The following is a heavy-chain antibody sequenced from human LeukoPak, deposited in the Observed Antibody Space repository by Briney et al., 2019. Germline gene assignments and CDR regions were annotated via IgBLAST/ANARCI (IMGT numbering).Heavy chain of an antibody. CDR2: IKRDGSEE. V-gene: IGHV3-7*01. D-gene: IGHD2-2*01. CDR1: EFRFGRDW. J-gene: IGHJ1*01. Sequence: GGSLRLSCVASEFRFGRDWISWVRQAPGKGLEWVACIKRDGSEEYYVGSVRGRFTVSVDNGKNSLYLQMNSLRAEDTARYYCATLDSTKSVFWGRGTAVTVSS. CDR3: ATLDSTKSVF.